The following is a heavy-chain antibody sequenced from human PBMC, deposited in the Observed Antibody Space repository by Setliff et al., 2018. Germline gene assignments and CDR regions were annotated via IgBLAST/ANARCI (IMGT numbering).Heavy chain of an antibody. CDR3: ARDVYDFRTGQADP. V-gene: IGHV3-7*01. CDR1: GFSYSNCW. J-gene: IGHJ5*02. D-gene: IGHD3-3*01. Sequence: GGSLRLSCTASGFSYSNCWVSWVRQAPGKGLEWLASINPHGSEKYYADSVKGRFTISRDNAQKTLYLQMNSLRAEDTGVYYCARDVYDFRTGQADPWGQGTLVTVSS. CDR2: INPHGSEK.